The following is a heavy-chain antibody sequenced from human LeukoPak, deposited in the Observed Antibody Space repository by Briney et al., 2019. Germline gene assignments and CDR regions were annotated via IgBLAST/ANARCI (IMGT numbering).Heavy chain of an antibody. CDR2: IFYNGNT. CDR3: ARQSSGYYYGWFDP. V-gene: IGHV4-39*01. CDR1: GGSILDSTYY. Sequence: SETLSLTCTVSGGSILDSTYYWAWIRQPPGKGVEWIATIFYNGNTHYNPSLKSRVTMSVYTVKNKFSLNLNSVTAADTAVYYCARQSSGYYYGWFDPWGQGTLVTVSS. D-gene: IGHD3-22*01. J-gene: IGHJ5*02.